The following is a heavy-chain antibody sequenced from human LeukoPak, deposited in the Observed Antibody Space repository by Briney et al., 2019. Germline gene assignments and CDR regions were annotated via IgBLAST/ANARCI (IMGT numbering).Heavy chain of an antibody. CDR1: GFXVSSNY. CDR2: IYSGGST. V-gene: IGHV3-66*01. D-gene: IGHD3-3*01. J-gene: IGHJ5*02. Sequence: GGSLRLSCAASGFXVSSNYISWVRQAPGKGLEWVSVIYSGGSTYYADSVKGRFTISRDNSKNTLYLQMNSLRAEDTAVYYCARDHGSGVDWFDPWGQGTLVTVSS. CDR3: ARDHGSGVDWFDP.